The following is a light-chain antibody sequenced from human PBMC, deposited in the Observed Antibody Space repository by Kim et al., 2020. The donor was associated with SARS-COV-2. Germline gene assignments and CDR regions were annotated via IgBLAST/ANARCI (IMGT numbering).Light chain of an antibody. Sequence: VAPGKTARITCGGTDSGSKSVHWYQPKPGQAPVLVIYYDSDRPSGIPERFSGSNSGNTATLTLSRVEAGDEADYYCQVWDSAVVFGGGTQLTVL. J-gene: IGLJ2*01. CDR3: QVWDSAVV. V-gene: IGLV3-21*04. CDR1: DSGSKS. CDR2: YDS.